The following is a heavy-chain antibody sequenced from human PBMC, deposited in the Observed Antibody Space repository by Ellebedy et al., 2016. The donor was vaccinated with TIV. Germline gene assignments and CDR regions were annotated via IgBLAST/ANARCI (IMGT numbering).Heavy chain of an antibody. V-gene: IGHV3-7*01. CDR2: IYQDGSEQ. CDR3: ARRGSFGDYAVQVNSWFDS. D-gene: IGHD4-17*01. J-gene: IGHJ5*01. Sequence: GESLKISCEASGFSFRSYWMSWVRQAPGKGLEWVANIYQDGSEQYYVDSVKGRFTISRDNAKNSVYLQMNSPRAEDTAVYYCARRGSFGDYAVQVNSWFDSWGQGTLVTVSS. CDR1: GFSFRSYW.